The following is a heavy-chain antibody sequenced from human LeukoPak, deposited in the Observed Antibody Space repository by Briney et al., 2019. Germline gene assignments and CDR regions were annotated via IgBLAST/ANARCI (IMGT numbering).Heavy chain of an antibody. CDR3: AGNYDILTGYFYYYYYGMDV. CDR2: ISSSSSYI. CDR1: GFTFSSYS. J-gene: IGHJ6*02. Sequence: GGSLRLSCAASGFTFSSYSMNWVRQAPGKGLEWVSSISSSSSYIYYADSVRGRFTISRDNAKNSLYLQMNSLRAEDTAVYYWAGNYDILTGYFYYYYYGMDVWGQGTTVTVSS. V-gene: IGHV3-21*01. D-gene: IGHD3-9*01.